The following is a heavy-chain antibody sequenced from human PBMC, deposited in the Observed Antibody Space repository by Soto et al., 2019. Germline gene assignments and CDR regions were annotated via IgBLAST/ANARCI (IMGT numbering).Heavy chain of an antibody. J-gene: IGHJ4*02. V-gene: IGHV3-33*01. CDR1: GFKFSDYG. CDR2: IWFDGSKK. D-gene: IGHD2-21*01. Sequence: QVQLVESGGGVVQPGRSLRLSCAASGFKFSDYGIHWVRQAPGKGLEWVALIWFDGSKKYYADSVRGRFTVSRDNSMGTVFLQMNSVRVEDTAIYYCTRDSWPQLLSYFDYWGQGTLVTVSA. CDR3: TRDSWPQLLSYFDY.